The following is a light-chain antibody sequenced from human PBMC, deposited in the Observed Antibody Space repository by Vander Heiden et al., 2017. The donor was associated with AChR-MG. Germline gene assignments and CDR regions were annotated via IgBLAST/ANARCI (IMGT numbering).Light chain of an antibody. CDR1: SSNIGSNY. CDR3: AAWDDSLSVLYV. Sequence: QSVLTQPPSASGTPGPRVTISCSGSSSNIGSNYVYWYQQLPGTAPKLLIYSNKQRPSGVPDRFSGSKSGTSASLAISGLRSEDEADYYCAAWDDSLSVLYVFGTGTKVTVL. V-gene: IGLV1-47*02. CDR2: SNK. J-gene: IGLJ1*01.